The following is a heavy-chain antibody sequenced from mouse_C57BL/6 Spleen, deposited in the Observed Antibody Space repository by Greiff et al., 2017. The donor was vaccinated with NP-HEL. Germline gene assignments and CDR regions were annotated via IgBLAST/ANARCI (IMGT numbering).Heavy chain of an antibody. Sequence: EVQRVESGGGLVKPGGSLKLSCAASGFTFSSYAMSWVRQTPEKRLEWVATISDGGSYTYYPDNVKGRFTISRDNAKNNLYLQMSHLKSEDTAMYYCARDNYCSRGWYFDVWGTGTTVTVSS. CDR1: GFTFSSYA. CDR3: ARDNYCSRGWYFDV. CDR2: ISDGGSYT. D-gene: IGHD1-1*01. V-gene: IGHV5-4*01. J-gene: IGHJ1*03.